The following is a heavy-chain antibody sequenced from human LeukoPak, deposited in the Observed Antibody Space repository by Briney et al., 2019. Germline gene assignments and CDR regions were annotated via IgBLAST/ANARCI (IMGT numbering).Heavy chain of an antibody. J-gene: IGHJ6*03. D-gene: IGHD3-10*01. CDR1: GETFTSYD. CDR3: AKGGVDPSSGDYYMDV. Sequence: ASVKVSCKASGETFTSYDFIWVRQAPGQGLEWMGWISAYNGNTNYAQKFQGRVTMTTDTSTSTAYMEMRSLRSDDTAVYYCAKGGVDPSSGDYYMDVWGKGTTVTVSS. V-gene: IGHV1-18*01. CDR2: ISAYNGNT.